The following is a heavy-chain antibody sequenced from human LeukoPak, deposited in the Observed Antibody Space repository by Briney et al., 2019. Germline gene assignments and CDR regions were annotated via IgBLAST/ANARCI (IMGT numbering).Heavy chain of an antibody. Sequence: PGGSLRLSCTASGFTFSSYGMHWVRQAPGKGLEWVALISTDGRYKYYADSVKGRFTISRDNSKNALYLQMNSLRPEDTAVFYCARDRPLYCSGGSCYSGGYYYYGMDVWGQGTTVTVSS. J-gene: IGHJ6*02. CDR3: ARDRPLYCSGGSCYSGGYYYYGMDV. V-gene: IGHV3-30*03. CDR1: GFTFSSYG. D-gene: IGHD2-15*01. CDR2: ISTDGRYK.